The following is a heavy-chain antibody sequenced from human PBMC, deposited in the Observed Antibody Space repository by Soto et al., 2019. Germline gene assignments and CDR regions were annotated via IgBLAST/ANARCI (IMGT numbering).Heavy chain of an antibody. CDR2: ITGGGSST. Sequence: GGSLKLSCAASGFTFSSYAMSWVRQAPGKGLEWVSAITGGGSSTFYADSVKGRFTISRDNSRNTLYLQMNSLRAEDTAVYYCAKDPDYWGQGTLVTVSS. CDR1: GFTFSSYA. CDR3: AKDPDY. J-gene: IGHJ4*02. V-gene: IGHV3-23*01.